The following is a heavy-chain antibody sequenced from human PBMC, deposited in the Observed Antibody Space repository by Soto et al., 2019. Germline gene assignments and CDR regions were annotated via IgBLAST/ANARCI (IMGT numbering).Heavy chain of an antibody. J-gene: IGHJ4*02. Sequence: QVQLQESGPGLVKPSQTLSLTCTVSGGSISSGDYYWSWIRQPPGKGLEWIGYTYYSGSTYYKPYLKSRVTIAVETSKNQFSLKLSSVNAADAAGYYCARERAVRGVPGDPRFDYWGQGTLVTVSS. D-gene: IGHD3-10*01. CDR1: GGSISSGDYY. CDR2: TYYSGST. V-gene: IGHV4-30-4*01. CDR3: ARERAVRGVPGDPRFDY.